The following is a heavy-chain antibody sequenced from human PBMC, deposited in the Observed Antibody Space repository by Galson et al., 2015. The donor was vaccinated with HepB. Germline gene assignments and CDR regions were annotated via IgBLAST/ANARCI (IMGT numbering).Heavy chain of an antibody. CDR2: MNPNSGNT. D-gene: IGHD4-17*01. CDR1: GYTFTSYD. CDR3: ARGTVTEDYYFDY. V-gene: IGHV1-8*01. Sequence: SVKVSCKASGYTFTSYDINWVRQATGQGLEWMGWMNPNSGNTGYAQKFQGRVTMTRNTSISTAYMELSSLRSEDTAVYYCARGTVTEDYYFDYWGQGTLVTVSS. J-gene: IGHJ4*02.